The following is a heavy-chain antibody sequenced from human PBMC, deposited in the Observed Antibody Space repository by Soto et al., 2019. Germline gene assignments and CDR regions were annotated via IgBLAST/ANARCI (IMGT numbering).Heavy chain of an antibody. V-gene: IGHV4-59*01. CDR3: ARELALAGTSDGVGV. Sequence: SETLSLTCSVSGGSIRRYYWSWIRQPPGKGLEWIGYTFYEGSTRYNPSLKSRVTISIDTSKDQFSLSLRSVTAADTAVYFCARELALAGTSDGVGVWGQGTTVTVSS. CDR2: TFYEGST. CDR1: GGSIRRYY. D-gene: IGHD6-19*01. J-gene: IGHJ6*02.